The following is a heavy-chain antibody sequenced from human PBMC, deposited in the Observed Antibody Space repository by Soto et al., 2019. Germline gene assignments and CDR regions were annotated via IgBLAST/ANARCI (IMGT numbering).Heavy chain of an antibody. J-gene: IGHJ4*02. CDR3: ARSDMIYGPFDY. CDR1: VFLRSTSGMC. CDR2: IDWDDDK. Sequence: SGPALVNTPQTLTLTCTFSVFLRSTSGMCVRGIRQPPGKALEWLALIDWDDDKYYSTSLKTRLTISKDTSKNQVVLTMTNMDPVDTATYYCARSDMIYGPFDYWGQGTLVTVSS. V-gene: IGHV2-70*01. D-gene: IGHD2-8*01.